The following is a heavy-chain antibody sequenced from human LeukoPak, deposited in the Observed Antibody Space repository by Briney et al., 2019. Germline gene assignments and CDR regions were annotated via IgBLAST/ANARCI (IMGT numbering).Heavy chain of an antibody. CDR1: GLNFSSRW. CDR3: ARDSGWWRFDF. J-gene: IGHJ4*02. CDR2: IKEDGSEK. V-gene: IGHV3-7*03. D-gene: IGHD6-13*01. Sequence: PGGSLRLSCAASGLNFSSRWMNWVRQAPGQGLEWVASIKEDGSEKHYVDSVKGRFTISRDNGKNSLYLQMNSLRAEDTAAYYCARDSGWWRFDFWGQGTLVTVSS.